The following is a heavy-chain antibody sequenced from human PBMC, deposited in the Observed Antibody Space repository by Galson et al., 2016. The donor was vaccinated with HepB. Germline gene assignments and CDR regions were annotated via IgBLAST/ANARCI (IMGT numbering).Heavy chain of an antibody. J-gene: IGHJ4*02. CDR2: IASTDGTT. CDR1: GFIFSSHT. Sequence: SLRLSCAASGFIFSSHTMNWVRQAPGKGLGWIAHIASTDGTTDYADSVKGRFTISRDNAKNSLFLQMNSLRADDTALYYCARGEGSGSWLVGHWGQGTLVTVSS. D-gene: IGHD1-26*01. CDR3: ARGEGSGSWLVGH. V-gene: IGHV3-48*01.